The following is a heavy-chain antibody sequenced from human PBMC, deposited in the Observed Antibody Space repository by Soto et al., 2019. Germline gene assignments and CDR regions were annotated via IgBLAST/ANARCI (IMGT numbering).Heavy chain of an antibody. CDR3: ARRHLAVAVSPWFDP. D-gene: IGHD6-19*01. V-gene: IGHV2-26*01. Sequence: QVTLKESGPVLVKPTETLTLRCTVSGLSITDSEMGVSWIRQPPGQPLEWLAHIDSSGEKSYRTFLTSRLAISKDTSKSQIVLTMTNMDPADTATYYCARRHLAVAVSPWFDPWGPGIPVTVSS. J-gene: IGHJ5*02. CDR2: IDSSGEK. CDR1: GLSITDSEMG.